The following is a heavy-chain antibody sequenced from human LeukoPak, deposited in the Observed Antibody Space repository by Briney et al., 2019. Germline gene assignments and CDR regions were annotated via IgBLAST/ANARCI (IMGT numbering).Heavy chain of an antibody. J-gene: IGHJ3*02. Sequence: GGSLRLSCAASGFTFSSYWMHWVRQAPGKGLVWVSRINSDGSSTNYADSVKGRFTIYRDNAKNTLYLQMNSLRAEDTAVYYCARYTYYDILTGLPSNAFDIWGQGTMVTVSS. V-gene: IGHV3-74*01. D-gene: IGHD3-9*01. CDR2: INSDGSST. CDR1: GFTFSSYW. CDR3: ARYTYYDILTGLPSNAFDI.